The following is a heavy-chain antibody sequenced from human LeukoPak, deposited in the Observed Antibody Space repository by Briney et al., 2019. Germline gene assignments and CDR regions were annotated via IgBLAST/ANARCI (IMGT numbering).Heavy chain of an antibody. J-gene: IGHJ4*02. CDR3: ARAGGSHGTFDY. D-gene: IGHD1-26*01. V-gene: IGHV3-21*01. CDR2: ISSSSSYI. Sequence: GGSLRLSCAASGFTFSSCSMNWVRQAPGKGLEWVSSISSSSSYIYYADSVKGRFTISRDNAKNSLYLQMNSLRAEDTAVYYCARAGGSHGTFDYWGQGTLVTVSS. CDR1: GFTFSSCS.